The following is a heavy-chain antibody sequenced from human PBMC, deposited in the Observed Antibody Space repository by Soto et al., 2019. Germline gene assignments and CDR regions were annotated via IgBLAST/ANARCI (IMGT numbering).Heavy chain of an antibody. CDR3: ARVPKGVVVAANDY. CDR2: VSRSGSSI. D-gene: IGHD2-15*01. CDR1: GFTFSDYF. Sequence: QVQLVESGGGLVKPGGSLRLSCAASGFTFSDYFMSWIRQAPGQGLEWVSYVSRSGSSIYYADSVKGRFTISRDNAKNSLYLQMNSLRAEDTAVYYCARVPKGVVVAANDYWGQGSLVTVSS. V-gene: IGHV3-11*01. J-gene: IGHJ4*02.